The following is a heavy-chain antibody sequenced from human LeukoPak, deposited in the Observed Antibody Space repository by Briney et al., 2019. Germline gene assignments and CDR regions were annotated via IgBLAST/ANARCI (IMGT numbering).Heavy chain of an antibody. J-gene: IGHJ4*02. CDR3: ARSRYGSGSYCFGY. Sequence: PSETLSLTCTVSGGSISSSSYYWGWCRQPPGKGLELIGSIYYSGSTYYNPSLQSRVTLSVDTPKNQSSLTLSSVTAADTAVYYCARSRYGSGSYCFGYWGQGTLVTVSS. CDR1: GGSISSSSYY. CDR2: IYYSGST. D-gene: IGHD3-10*01. V-gene: IGHV4-39*07.